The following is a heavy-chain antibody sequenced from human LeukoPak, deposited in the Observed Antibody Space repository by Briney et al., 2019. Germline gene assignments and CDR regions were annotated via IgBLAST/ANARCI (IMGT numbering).Heavy chain of an antibody. CDR2: ISSSSSYI. V-gene: IGHV3-21*04. Sequence: AGGSLRLSCATSGFTFDDYAMHWVRQAPGKGLEWVSSISSSSSYIYYADSVKGRFTISRDNAKNSLYLQMNSLRAEDTALYYCAKDRRSDGSSWYGAYFDYWGQGTLVTVSS. D-gene: IGHD6-13*01. CDR3: AKDRRSDGSSWYGAYFDY. J-gene: IGHJ4*02. CDR1: GFTFDDYA.